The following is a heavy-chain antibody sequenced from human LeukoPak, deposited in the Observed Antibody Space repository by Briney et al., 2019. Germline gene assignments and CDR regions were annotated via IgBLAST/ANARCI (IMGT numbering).Heavy chain of an antibody. CDR3: ARHPDVYYYDSSGYYSSWFDP. Sequence: SETLSLTCAVYGGSFSGYYWSWIRQPPGKGLEWIGEINHSGSTNYNPSLKSRVTISVDTSKNQFSLKLSSVTAADTAVYYCARHPDVYYYDSSGYYSSWFDPWGQGTLVTVSS. J-gene: IGHJ5*02. CDR1: GGSFSGYY. CDR2: INHSGST. V-gene: IGHV4-34*01. D-gene: IGHD3-22*01.